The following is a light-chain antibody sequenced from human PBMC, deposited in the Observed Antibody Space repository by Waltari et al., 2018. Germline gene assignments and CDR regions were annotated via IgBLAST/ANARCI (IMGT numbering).Light chain of an antibody. CDR3: HSFTDSNTFNFV. J-gene: IGLJ1*01. CDR1: PPDVGRYNY. V-gene: IGLV2-14*01. CDR2: EGS. Sequence: QSALTQPASVSGSPGQSITTSCTGTPPDVGRYNYVSWYQHLPGKAPKLIIFEGSHRPSGVSNRFSGSKSGSTASLTISGLRADDAGDYYCHSFTDSNTFNFVFGPGTTVIVL.